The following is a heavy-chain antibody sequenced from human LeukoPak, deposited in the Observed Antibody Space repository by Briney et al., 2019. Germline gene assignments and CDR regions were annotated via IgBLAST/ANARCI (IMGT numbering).Heavy chain of an antibody. V-gene: IGHV3-23*01. CDR1: GFSFSSYA. D-gene: IGHD3-3*01. CDR3: ARDSRSEYDFWSALGY. CDR2: ISGSGGNT. J-gene: IGHJ4*02. Sequence: GGSLRLSCAASGFSFSSYAMSWVRQAPGKGLEWVSVISGSGGNTYYVDSVKGRFTISRDNSKNTLYLQMNSLRAEDTAVYYCARDSRSEYDFWSALGYWGQGTLITVSS.